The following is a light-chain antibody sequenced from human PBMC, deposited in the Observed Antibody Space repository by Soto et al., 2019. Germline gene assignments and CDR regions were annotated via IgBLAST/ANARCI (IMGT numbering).Light chain of an antibody. CDR3: SLYPGALAT. CDR1: QGISNY. CDR2: AAS. J-gene: IGKJ1*01. Sequence: SASQGISNYLAWYQQKPGKVPKLLIYAASTLQSGVPSRFSGIGSGTDFNLTILRLQPADVATYYSSLYPGALATCAQGTKVDNK. V-gene: IGKV1-27*01.